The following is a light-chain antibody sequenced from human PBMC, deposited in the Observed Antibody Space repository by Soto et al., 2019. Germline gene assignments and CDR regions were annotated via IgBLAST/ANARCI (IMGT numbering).Light chain of an antibody. Sequence: EIVLTQSPGTLSFSPGERATLSCRASQSVVTNSLAWYQQKPGQAPRLIIYGASNRATGIPDRFSGRGSGTDFTLTISRLEPEDCAVYYCQQYGGPRWTFGQGTKVDIK. CDR2: GAS. V-gene: IGKV3-20*01. CDR1: QSVVTNS. CDR3: QQYGGPRWT. J-gene: IGKJ1*01.